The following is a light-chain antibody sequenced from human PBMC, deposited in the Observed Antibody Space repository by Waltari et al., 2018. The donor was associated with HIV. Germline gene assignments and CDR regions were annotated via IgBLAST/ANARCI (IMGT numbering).Light chain of an antibody. CDR1: VLARKY. CDR2: KDN. CDR3: YSAADSDEV. Sequence: SFELTQPSSVSVSPGQTARITCSGDVLARKYARWFQKKPGQAPLLLIYKDNERPSGIPERFSGSSSGTTVTLTISGAQVEDEADYYCYSAADSDEVLGGGTKLTVL. V-gene: IGLV3-27*01. J-gene: IGLJ3*02.